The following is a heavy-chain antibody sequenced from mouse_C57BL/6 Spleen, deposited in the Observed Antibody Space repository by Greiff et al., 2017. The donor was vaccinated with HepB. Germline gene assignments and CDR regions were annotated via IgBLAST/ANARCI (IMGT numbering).Heavy chain of an antibody. V-gene: IGHV1-64*01. CDR1: GYTFTSYW. D-gene: IGHD1-2*01. Sequence: VQLQQSGAELVKPGASVKLSCKASGYTFTSYWMHWVKQRPGQGLEWIGMIHPNSGSTNYNEKFKSKATLTVDKSSSTAYMQLSSLTSEDSAVYYCARTTTASHYFDYWGQGTTLTVSS. CDR2: IHPNSGST. CDR3: ARTTTASHYFDY. J-gene: IGHJ2*01.